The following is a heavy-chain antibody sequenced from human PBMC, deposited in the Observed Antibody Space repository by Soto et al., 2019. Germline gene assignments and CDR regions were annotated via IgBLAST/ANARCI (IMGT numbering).Heavy chain of an antibody. CDR1: GGSISSSSYY. CDR2: IYYSGST. D-gene: IGHD2-2*01. J-gene: IGHJ5*02. CDR3: ARQYCSSTSCYGDYANWFDP. V-gene: IGHV4-39*01. Sequence: SETLSLTCTVSGGSISSSSYYWGWIRQPPGKGLEWIGSIYYSGSTYYNPPLKSRGTISVDTSKNQFSLKLSSVTAADTAVYYCARQYCSSTSCYGDYANWFDPWGQGTLVTVSS.